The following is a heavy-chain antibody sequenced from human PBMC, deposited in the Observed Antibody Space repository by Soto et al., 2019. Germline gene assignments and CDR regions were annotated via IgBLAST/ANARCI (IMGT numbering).Heavy chain of an antibody. Sequence: PGGSLRLSCAASGFTFSSYAMCWVRQAPGKGLEWVSAISGSGGSTYYADSVKGRFTISRDNSKNTLYLQMNSLRAEDTAVYYCAILPYYYDSSGLNRFDPWGQGTLVTVSS. V-gene: IGHV3-23*01. D-gene: IGHD3-22*01. CDR2: ISGSGGST. J-gene: IGHJ5*02. CDR3: AILPYYYDSSGLNRFDP. CDR1: GFTFSSYA.